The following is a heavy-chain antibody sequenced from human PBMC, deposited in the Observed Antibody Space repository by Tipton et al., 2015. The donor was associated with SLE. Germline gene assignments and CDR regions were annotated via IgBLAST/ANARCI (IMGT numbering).Heavy chain of an antibody. CDR3: ARRVAVAVYWYFDL. V-gene: IGHV4-34*01. CDR1: GGSFSGYY. D-gene: IGHD6-19*01. CDR2: INHSGST. J-gene: IGHJ2*01. Sequence: TLSLTCAVYGGSFSGYYWSWIRQPPGKGLEWIGEINHSGSTNYNPSLKSRVTISVDTSKNQFSLKLSSVTAADTAVYYCARRVAVAVYWYFDLWGRGTVVAVSS.